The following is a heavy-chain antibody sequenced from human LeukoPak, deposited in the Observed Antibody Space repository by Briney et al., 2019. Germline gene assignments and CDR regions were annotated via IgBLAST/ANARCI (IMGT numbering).Heavy chain of an antibody. D-gene: IGHD5-18*01. Sequence: AGGSLRLSCAASGFSLSSYGMHWVRQAPGKGLEWVAVTSYDGSNKYYADSVKGRFTISRDNSKNTLYLQMNSLRAEDTAVYYCAKDMKGYTYGFADFWGQGTLVTVSS. CDR3: AKDMKGYTYGFADF. CDR2: TSYDGSNK. J-gene: IGHJ4*02. CDR1: GFSLSSYG. V-gene: IGHV3-30*18.